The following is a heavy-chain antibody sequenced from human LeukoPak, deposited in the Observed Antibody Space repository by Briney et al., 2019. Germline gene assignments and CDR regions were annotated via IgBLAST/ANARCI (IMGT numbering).Heavy chain of an antibody. Sequence: GGSLTLSFAASGFTFSNYWINWVRQAPGKGLEWVANMNEYGSEKYYVDSVRGRFTISRDNAENSLFLHMNSLRVEDTAVYRCARVLFGSRVNVIDSWGPGTLVTVSS. CDR1: GFTFSNYW. D-gene: IGHD2-2*01. J-gene: IGHJ4*02. V-gene: IGHV3-7*01. CDR2: MNEYGSEK. CDR3: ARVLFGSRVNVIDS.